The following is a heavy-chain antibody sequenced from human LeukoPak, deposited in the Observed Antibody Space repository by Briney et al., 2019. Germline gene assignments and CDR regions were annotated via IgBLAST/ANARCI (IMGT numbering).Heavy chain of an antibody. CDR1: GFTFSKFW. CDR2: INPEETTT. J-gene: IGHJ3*01. V-gene: IGHV3-74*01. Sequence: PGGSLRLSCATSGFTFSKFWMHWVRQAPGRGLAWVSRINPEETTTNYADSVKGRFTISRDNAKNTLYLQMDSLRAEDTAVYFCARGGLEPSDVWGQGTLVTVSS. D-gene: IGHD1-1*01. CDR3: ARGGLEPSDV.